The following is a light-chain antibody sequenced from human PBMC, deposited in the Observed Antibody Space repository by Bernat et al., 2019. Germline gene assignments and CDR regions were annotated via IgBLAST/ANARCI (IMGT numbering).Light chain of an antibody. V-gene: IGLV2-14*03. CDR1: SSDVGAYNY. CDR3: SSYSTSSTPVV. J-gene: IGLJ2*01. Sequence: QSALTQVASVSGSPGQSITISCTGTSSDVGAYNYVSWYLQHPGEAPKLMIYDVSNRPSGVSNRFSGSKSGNTASLTISGLQIGDEADYFCSSYSTSSTPVVFGGGTRLTVL. CDR2: DVS.